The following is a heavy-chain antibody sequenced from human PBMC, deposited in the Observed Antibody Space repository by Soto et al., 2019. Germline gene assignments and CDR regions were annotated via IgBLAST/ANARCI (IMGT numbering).Heavy chain of an antibody. CDR1: GGTFSSYA. D-gene: IGHD2-15*01. CDR2: IIPIFGTA. Sequence: QVQLVQSGAAVKKPGSSVKVSCKASGGTFSSYAISWVRQAPGQGLEWMGGIIPIFGTANYAQKFQGRVTITADESTSTGYMERSSRRSEDTAVYYCAKWVLVADTPVSGYDYYGMDVWGQGTTVTVSS. J-gene: IGHJ6*02. V-gene: IGHV1-69*12. CDR3: AKWVLVADTPVSGYDYYGMDV.